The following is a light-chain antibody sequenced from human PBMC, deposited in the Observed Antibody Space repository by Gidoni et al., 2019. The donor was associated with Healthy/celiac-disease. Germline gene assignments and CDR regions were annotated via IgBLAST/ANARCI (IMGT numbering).Light chain of an antibody. CDR1: SGHSSYA. V-gene: IGLV4-69*01. J-gene: IGLJ3*02. Sequence: QLVLTQSPSASASLGAPVKLTCTLSSGHSSYAIAWHQQQPEKGPRYLMKLNSDGSHSKGDGILDRFSGSSSGAERYLTISSLQSEDEADYYCQTWGTGIGVFGGGTKLTVL. CDR2: LNSDGSH. CDR3: QTWGTGIGV.